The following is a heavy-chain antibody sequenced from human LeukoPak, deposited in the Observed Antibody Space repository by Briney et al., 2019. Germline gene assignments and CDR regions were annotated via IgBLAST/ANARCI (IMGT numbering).Heavy chain of an antibody. V-gene: IGHV1-69*13. D-gene: IGHD2-2*01. CDR2: MIPIFGTA. CDR1: GGTFSSYA. CDR3: ARAESPSAYCSSTSCYYFDY. Sequence: SVKVSGKASGGTFSSYAISWVRQAPGQGLEWMGGMIPIFGTANYAQKFQGRVTITADESTSTAYMELSSLRSEDTAVYYCARAESPSAYCSSTSCYYFDYWGQGTLVTVSS. J-gene: IGHJ4*02.